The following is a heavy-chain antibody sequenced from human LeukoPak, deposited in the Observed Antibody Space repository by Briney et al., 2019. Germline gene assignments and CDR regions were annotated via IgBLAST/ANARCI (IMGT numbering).Heavy chain of an antibody. V-gene: IGHV1-2*02. CDR1: GYTFTGYY. CDR2: INPNSGGT. Sequence: GASVKVSCKASGYTFTGYYMHWVRQAPGQGLEWMGWINPNSGGTNYAQKFQGRVTMTRDTSISTAYMELSRLRSDDTAVYYCARDFYCSGGSCYPRWGQGTLVTVSS. J-gene: IGHJ4*02. D-gene: IGHD2-15*01. CDR3: ARDFYCSGGSCYPR.